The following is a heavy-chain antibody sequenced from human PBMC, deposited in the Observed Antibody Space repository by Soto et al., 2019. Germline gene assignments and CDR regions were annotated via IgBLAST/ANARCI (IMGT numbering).Heavy chain of an antibody. CDR1: GGSISSGGYS. CDR3: ATLPPRIVVTILPIPS. Sequence: SETLSLTCAVSGGSISSGGYSWSWIRQPPGKGLEWIGYIYHSGSTYYNPSLKSRVTISVDTSKNQFSLKLSSVTAADTAVYYCATLPPRIVVTILPIPSWGQGTQVTVSS. V-gene: IGHV4-30-2*03. J-gene: IGHJ4*02. CDR2: IYHSGST. D-gene: IGHD2-21*01.